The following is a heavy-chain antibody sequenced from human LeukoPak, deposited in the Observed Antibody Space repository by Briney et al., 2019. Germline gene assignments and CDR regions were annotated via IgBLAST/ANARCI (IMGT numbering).Heavy chain of an antibody. V-gene: IGHV3-23*01. CDR1: GFTFSNYA. CDR3: AKGKRVGAPYYFDS. CDR2: MSGSGGKT. Sequence: EGSLRLSCAASGFTFSNYAMTWVRQAPGKGLEWFSAMSGSGGKTYYADSVKVRFTISRDSSQNTLYLQMNNLRADDTAVYYCAKGKRVGAPYYFDSWGQGTLVTVSS. D-gene: IGHD1-26*01. J-gene: IGHJ4*02.